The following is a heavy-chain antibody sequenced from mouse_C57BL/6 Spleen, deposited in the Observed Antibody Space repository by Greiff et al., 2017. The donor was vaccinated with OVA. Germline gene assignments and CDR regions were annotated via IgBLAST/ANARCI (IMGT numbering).Heavy chain of an antibody. CDR1: GYTFTDYE. CDR3: TRGLGLGGDYFDY. V-gene: IGHV1-15*01. Sequence: VQLQQSGAELVRPGASVTLSCKASGYTFTDYEMHWVKQTPVHGLEWIGAIDPETGGTAYNQKFKGKAILTADKSSSTAYMELRSLTSEDSAVYYCTRGLGLGGDYFDYWGQGTTLTVSS. CDR2: IDPETGGT. D-gene: IGHD4-1*01. J-gene: IGHJ2*01.